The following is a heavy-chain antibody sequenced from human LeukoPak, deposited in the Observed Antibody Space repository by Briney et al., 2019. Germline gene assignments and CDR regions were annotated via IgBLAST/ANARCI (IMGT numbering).Heavy chain of an antibody. CDR3: ARDQTGSEGIIVN. CDR1: GGSLSSYY. D-gene: IGHD3-10*01. Sequence: SETLSLTCTVSGGSLSSYYWSWIRQPPGKGLEWIGYIYYSGSNNYNLCLKSRVTISVATSKNQFSLKLSSVTAADTAVYYCARDQTGSEGIIVNWGQGTLVTVSS. J-gene: IGHJ4*02. CDR2: IYYSGSN. V-gene: IGHV4-59*01.